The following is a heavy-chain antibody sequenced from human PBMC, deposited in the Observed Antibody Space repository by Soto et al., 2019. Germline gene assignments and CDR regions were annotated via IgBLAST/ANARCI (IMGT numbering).Heavy chain of an antibody. CDR2: ISSSSSTI. V-gene: IGHV3-48*02. D-gene: IGHD6-13*01. J-gene: IGHJ5*02. CDR3: ARVGQQLARGVTGPDP. CDR1: GFTFSSYS. Sequence: EVQLVESGGGLVQPGGALRLSCPASGFTFSSYSMNWVRQAPGKGLEWVSYISSSSSTIYYADSVKGRFTISRDNAKNSLYLQMNSLRDEDTAVYYCARVGQQLARGVTGPDPWGQGTLVTVSS.